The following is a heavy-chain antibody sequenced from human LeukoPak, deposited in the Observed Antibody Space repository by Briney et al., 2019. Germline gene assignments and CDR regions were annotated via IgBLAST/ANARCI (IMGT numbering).Heavy chain of an antibody. J-gene: IGHJ4*02. D-gene: IGHD2-15*01. V-gene: IGHV1-46*01. CDR1: GYTFTSYY. Sequence: ASVEVSCKASGYTFTSYYMHWVRQAPGQGLEWMGIINPSGGSTSYAQKFQGRVTMTRDTSTSTVYMELSSLRSEDTAVYYCARRPKGGYFDYWGQGTLVTVSS. CDR2: INPSGGST. CDR3: ARRPKGGYFDY.